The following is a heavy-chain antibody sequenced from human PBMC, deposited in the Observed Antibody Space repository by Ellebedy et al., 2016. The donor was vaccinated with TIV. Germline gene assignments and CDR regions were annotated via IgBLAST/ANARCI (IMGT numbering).Heavy chain of an antibody. V-gene: IGHV3-33*08. Sequence: GESLKISCAASGFTFSSYGMHWVRQAPGKGLEWVAIIWYDGSNKYYADSVKGRFTISRDSSKNTLYLQMNSLRAEETAVYYCARDQLRCGGDCYSLPRYYFDYWGQGTLVTVSS. CDR2: IWYDGSNK. CDR3: ARDQLRCGGDCYSLPRYYFDY. J-gene: IGHJ4*02. D-gene: IGHD2-21*02. CDR1: GFTFSSYG.